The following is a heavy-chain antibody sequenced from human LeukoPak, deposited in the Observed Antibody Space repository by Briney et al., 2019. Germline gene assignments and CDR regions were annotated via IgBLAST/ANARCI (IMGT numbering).Heavy chain of an antibody. J-gene: IGHJ4*02. V-gene: IGHV3-43*01. CDR2: ISWDGGST. Sequence: GGSLRLSCAASGFTFDDYTMRWVRQAPGKGLEWVSLISWDGGSTYYADSVKGRFTISRDNSKNSLYLQMNSLRTEDTALYYCAKEGAAAAFDYWGQGTLVTVSS. CDR1: GFTFDDYT. CDR3: AKEGAAAAFDY. D-gene: IGHD6-13*01.